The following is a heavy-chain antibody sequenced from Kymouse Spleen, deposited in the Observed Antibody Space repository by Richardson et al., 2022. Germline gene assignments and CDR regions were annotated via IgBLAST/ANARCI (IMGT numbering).Heavy chain of an antibody. CDR1: GGSISSSSYY. Sequence: QLQLQESGPGLVKPSETLSLTCTVSGGSISSSSYYWGWIRQPPGKGLEWIGSIYYSGSTYYNPSLKSRVTISVDTSKNQFSLKLSSVTAADTAVYYCARHPRITMIVVVITRDYYYGMDVWGQGTTVTVSS. V-gene: IGHV4-39*01. D-gene: IGHD3-22*01. CDR2: IYYSGST. CDR3: ARHPRITMIVVVITRDYYYGMDV. J-gene: IGHJ6*02.